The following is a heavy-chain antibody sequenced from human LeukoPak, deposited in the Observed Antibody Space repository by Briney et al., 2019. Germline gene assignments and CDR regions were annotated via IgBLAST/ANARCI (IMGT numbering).Heavy chain of an antibody. J-gene: IGHJ4*02. Sequence: PGVSLRLSCAASGFTFSSNYMSWVRQAPGKGLEWVSVIYSGGTTYYADSVKGRFTISRDNSKNTLHLQMNSLRAEDTAVYYCARDQYSYAHAAHWGQGTLVTVSS. CDR1: GFTFSSNY. CDR3: ARDQYSYAHAAH. V-gene: IGHV3-66*01. D-gene: IGHD5-18*01. CDR2: IYSGGTT.